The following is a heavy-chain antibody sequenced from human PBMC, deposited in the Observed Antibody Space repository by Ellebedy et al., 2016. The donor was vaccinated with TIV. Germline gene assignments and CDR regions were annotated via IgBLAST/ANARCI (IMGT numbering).Heavy chain of an antibody. CDR3: AKDIGITIFGGFDY. CDR1: GFTLSSYA. Sequence: GESLKISRPASGFTLSSYAMSWVRQAAGKGLEWVSAISGSGGSTYYADSVKGRFTISRDNAKNSLYLQMNSLRAEDTALYYCAKDIGITIFGGFDYWGQGTLVTVSS. D-gene: IGHD3-3*01. V-gene: IGHV3-23*01. CDR2: ISGSGGST. J-gene: IGHJ4*02.